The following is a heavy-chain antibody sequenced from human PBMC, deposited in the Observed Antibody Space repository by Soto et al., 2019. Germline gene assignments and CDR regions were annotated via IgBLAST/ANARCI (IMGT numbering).Heavy chain of an antibody. V-gene: IGHV3-20*01. Sequence: EVQLVESGGGVVRPGGSLRLSCAASGVTFDDYGMSWVRQVPGKGLEWVAGMTWTGGSTGYADSVKGRFTMSRANAKNSLDLQMHSLRDADTALYHCARPPYGYYPYYFDYWGQGTLVTVSS. CDR2: MTWTGGST. D-gene: IGHD4-17*01. J-gene: IGHJ4*02. CDR3: ARPPYGYYPYYFDY. CDR1: GVTFDDYG.